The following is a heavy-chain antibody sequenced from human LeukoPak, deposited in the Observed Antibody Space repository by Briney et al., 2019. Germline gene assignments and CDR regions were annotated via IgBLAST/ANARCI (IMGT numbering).Heavy chain of an antibody. V-gene: IGHV4-39*02. Sequence: SETLSLTCTVSGGSISSSSYFWGWIRRPPWKGLEWIGSMYYSGSTYYNPSLKSRVTISVDTSKNHFSLKLSSVTAADTAVYYCARWGGFYYYHYMDVWGKGTTVTVSS. CDR3: ARWGGFYYYHYMDV. J-gene: IGHJ6*03. CDR1: GGSISSSSYF. D-gene: IGHD3-16*01. CDR2: MYYSGST.